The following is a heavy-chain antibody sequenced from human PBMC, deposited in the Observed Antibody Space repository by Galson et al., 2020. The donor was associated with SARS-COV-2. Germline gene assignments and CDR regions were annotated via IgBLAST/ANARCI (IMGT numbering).Heavy chain of an antibody. V-gene: IGHV4-39*01. CDR1: GGSISSSGYY. D-gene: IGHD6-19*01. CDR3: ARQGSSGWYVGVFSGAIDY. CDR2: ISHSGST. J-gene: IGHJ4*02. Sequence: SETLSLTCNVSGGSISSSGYYWGWIRQPPGKGLEWIGAISHSGSTHYNPSLKSRVTISVDTSKNQFSLNLSSVTAADTAVYHCARQGSSGWYVGVFSGAIDYWGQGTLVTVSS.